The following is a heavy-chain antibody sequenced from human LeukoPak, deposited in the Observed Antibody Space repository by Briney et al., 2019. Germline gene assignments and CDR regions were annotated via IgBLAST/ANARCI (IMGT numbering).Heavy chain of an antibody. D-gene: IGHD3-10*01. V-gene: IGHV5-51*01. Sequence: GESLKISCKGSGYSFTSYWIGWVRQMPGKGLEWMGIIYPGDSDTRYSPSFQGQVTISADKSISTAYLQWSSLKASDTAMYYCARRAGVWFGESLRLGYFDYWGQGTLVTVSS. CDR2: IYPGDSDT. CDR3: ARRAGVWFGESLRLGYFDY. CDR1: GYSFTSYW. J-gene: IGHJ4*02.